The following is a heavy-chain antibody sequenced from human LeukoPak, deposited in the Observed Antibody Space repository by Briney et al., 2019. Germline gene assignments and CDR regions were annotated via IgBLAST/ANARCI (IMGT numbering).Heavy chain of an antibody. CDR3: ARDGGDYLTHDAFDI. D-gene: IGHD4-17*01. Sequence: SETLSLTCTVSGGSISNYYWNWIRQPPGKGLEWIGYIYYSGTTNYNPSLKSRVIISIDTSKNQFSLKLSSVTAADTAVYYCARDGGDYLTHDAFDIWGQGTMVTVSS. CDR2: IYYSGTT. V-gene: IGHV4-59*12. J-gene: IGHJ3*02. CDR1: GGSISNYY.